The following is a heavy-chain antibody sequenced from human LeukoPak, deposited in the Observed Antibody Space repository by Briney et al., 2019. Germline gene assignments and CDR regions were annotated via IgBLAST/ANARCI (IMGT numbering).Heavy chain of an antibody. Sequence: SETLSLTCTVSGGSISSYYWSWIRQPAGKGLEWIGRIYTSGSTNYNPSLKSRVTMSVDTSKNQFSLKLSSVTAADTAIYYCARGPPTEYQLDCWFDPWGQGTLVTVSS. D-gene: IGHD6-6*01. J-gene: IGHJ5*02. CDR1: GGSISSYY. CDR2: IYTSGST. V-gene: IGHV4-4*07. CDR3: ARGPPTEYQLDCWFDP.